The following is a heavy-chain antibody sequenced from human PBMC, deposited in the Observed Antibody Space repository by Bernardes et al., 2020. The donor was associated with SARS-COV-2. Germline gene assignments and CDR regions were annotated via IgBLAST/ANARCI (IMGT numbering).Heavy chain of an antibody. V-gene: IGHV3-23*01. J-gene: IGHJ4*02. CDR2: ISGSGGSA. Sequence: GGSLRLSCAPSGFTFSSYAMSWVRQAPGKGLEWVSGISGSGGSAYYADSVKGRFTISRDNSMNTLYLQMDSLRAEDTAIYYCAGDSPFDHWGQGTLVTVSS. CDR1: GFTFSSYA. CDR3: AGDSPFDH.